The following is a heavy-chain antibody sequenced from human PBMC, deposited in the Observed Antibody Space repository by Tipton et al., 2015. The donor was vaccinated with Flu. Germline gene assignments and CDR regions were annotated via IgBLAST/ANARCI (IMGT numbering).Heavy chain of an antibody. CDR2: IYPGDSDT. CDR3: ARKYCSTTTCYQALDI. D-gene: IGHD2-2*01. J-gene: IGHJ3*02. Sequence: VQLVQSGAEVKKPGESLRISCRGSGSSFSSYWIAWVRQMPGKGLEWMGIIYPGDSDTRYSPSFQGQVTISADKSITTAYLQWSSLKASDTAMYYCARKYCSTTTCYQALDIWGQGTMVTVSS. V-gene: IGHV5-51*03. CDR1: GSSFSSYW.